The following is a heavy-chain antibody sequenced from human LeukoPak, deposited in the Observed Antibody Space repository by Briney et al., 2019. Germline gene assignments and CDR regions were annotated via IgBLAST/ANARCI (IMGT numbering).Heavy chain of an antibody. CDR1: GFTFSSYS. CDR3: ARPAYTAAYDL. V-gene: IGHV3-21*01. Sequence: GGSLRLSCAASGFTFSSYSMNWVRQAPGKGLEWVSCISSRSTYTYYADSVKGRFTISRDNAKNSLYLQMNSLRAEDTAVYYCARPAYTAAYDLWGQGTMVTASS. CDR2: ISSRSTYT. D-gene: IGHD3-16*01. J-gene: IGHJ3*01.